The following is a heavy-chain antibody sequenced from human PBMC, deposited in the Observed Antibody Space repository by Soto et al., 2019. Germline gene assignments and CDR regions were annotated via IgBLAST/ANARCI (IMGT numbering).Heavy chain of an antibody. CDR3: AREEAAAGTYQH. J-gene: IGHJ1*01. V-gene: IGHV1-69*13. Sequence: SVKVCCKASGGTFSSYAISWVRQAPGQGLEWMGGIIPIFGTANYAQKFQGRVTITADESTSTAYMELSSLRSEDTALYYCAREEAAAGTYQHWGQGTLVTVSS. CDR2: IIPIFGTA. CDR1: GGTFSSYA. D-gene: IGHD6-13*01.